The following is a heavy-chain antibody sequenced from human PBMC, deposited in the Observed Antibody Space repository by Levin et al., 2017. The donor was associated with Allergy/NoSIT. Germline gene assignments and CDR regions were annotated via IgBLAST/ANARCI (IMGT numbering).Heavy chain of an antibody. J-gene: IGHJ2*01. CDR3: ARTQRFWYFDL. CDR2: IYYSGST. D-gene: IGHD4-17*01. V-gene: IGHV4-39*01. Sequence: SETLSLTCTVSGGSISSSSYYWGWIRQPPGKGLEWIGSIYYSGSTYYNPSLKSRVTISVDTSKNQFSLKLSSVTAADTAVYYCARTQRFWYFDLWGRGTLVTVSS. CDR1: GGSISSSSYY.